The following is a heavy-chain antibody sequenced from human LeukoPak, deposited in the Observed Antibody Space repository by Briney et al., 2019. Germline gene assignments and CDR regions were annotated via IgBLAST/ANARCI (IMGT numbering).Heavy chain of an antibody. V-gene: IGHV3-7*01. CDR2: INQDGSEK. CDR3: ARDLGTADYDLLDP. CDR1: KFTFSNYW. Sequence: GGSLRLSCAASKFTFSNYWMTWVRQAPGKGLEWVANINQDGSEKYYVDSVKGRFTISRDNDKNSLYLQMNSLGAEDTAVYYCARDLGTADYDLLDPWGQGTLVTVSS. D-gene: IGHD3-3*01. J-gene: IGHJ5*02.